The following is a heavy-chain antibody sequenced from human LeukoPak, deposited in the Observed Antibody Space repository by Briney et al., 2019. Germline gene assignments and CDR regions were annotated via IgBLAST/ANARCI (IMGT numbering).Heavy chain of an antibody. J-gene: IGHJ6*03. CDR2: ISAYNGNT. CDR3: ARDCSSSWNPYYYYYYMDV. D-gene: IGHD6-13*01. V-gene: IGHV1-18*01. Sequence: ASVKVSCKASGYTFTSYGISWARQAPGQGREWMGWISAYNGNTNYAQKLQGRVTMTTDTSTSTAYMELSSLRSDDTAVYYCARDCSSSWNPYYYYYYMDVWGKGTTVTVSS. CDR1: GYTFTSYG.